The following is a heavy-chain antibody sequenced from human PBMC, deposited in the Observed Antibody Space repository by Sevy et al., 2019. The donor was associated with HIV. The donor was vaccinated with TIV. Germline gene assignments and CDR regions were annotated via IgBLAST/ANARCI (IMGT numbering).Heavy chain of an antibody. J-gene: IGHJ3*02. Sequence: ASVKVSCKASGYTFTSYYMHWVRQVPGQGLEWMGIINPSGGSTSYAQKFQGRVTMTRDTSTSTVYMELSSLRSEDTAVYYCAREGLGYCSSTSCMAVYAFDIWGQGTMVTVSS. CDR1: GYTFTSYY. V-gene: IGHV1-46*03. CDR3: AREGLGYCSSTSCMAVYAFDI. D-gene: IGHD2-2*01. CDR2: INPSGGST.